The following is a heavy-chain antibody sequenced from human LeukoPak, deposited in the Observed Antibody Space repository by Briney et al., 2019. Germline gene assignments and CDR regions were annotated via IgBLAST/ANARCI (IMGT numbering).Heavy chain of an antibody. V-gene: IGHV1-8*01. J-gene: IGHJ4*02. CDR1: GYTSTSYD. CDR2: MNPNSGNT. CDR3: ARWDLYDYGDYADY. D-gene: IGHD4-17*01. Sequence: ASVKVSCKASGYTSTSYDINWVRQATGQGLEWMGWMNPNSGNTGYAQKFQGRVTMTRNTSIGTAYMELSSLRSEDTAVYYCARWDLYDYGDYADYWGQGTLVTVSS.